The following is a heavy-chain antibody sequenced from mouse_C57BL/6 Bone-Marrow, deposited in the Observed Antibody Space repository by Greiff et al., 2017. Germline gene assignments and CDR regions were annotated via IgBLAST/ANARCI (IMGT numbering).Heavy chain of an antibody. Sequence: EVKLQESGPELVKPGASVKIPCKASGYTFTDYNMDWVKQSHGKSLEWIGDINPNNGGTIYNQKFKGKATLTVDKSSITAYMELRSLTSEDTAVYYCARDYYGSRLSMDYWGQGTSVTVSS. CDR3: ARDYYGSRLSMDY. CDR2: INPNNGGT. J-gene: IGHJ4*01. CDR1: GYTFTDYN. V-gene: IGHV1-18*01. D-gene: IGHD1-1*01.